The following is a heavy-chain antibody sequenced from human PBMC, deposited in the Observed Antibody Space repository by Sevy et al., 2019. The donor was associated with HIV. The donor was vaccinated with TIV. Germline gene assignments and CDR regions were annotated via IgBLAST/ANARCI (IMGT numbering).Heavy chain of an antibody. CDR1: GFTFSSYS. Sequence: GGSLRLSCAASGFTFSSYSMNWVRQAPGKGLEWVSSISSSSYIYYADYVKGRFTISRDNAKNSLYLQMNSLRAEDTAVYYCARDNAGYYYDSSGSYWGQGTLVTVSS. D-gene: IGHD3-22*01. CDR2: ISSSSYI. CDR3: ARDNAGYYYDSSGSY. J-gene: IGHJ4*02. V-gene: IGHV3-21*01.